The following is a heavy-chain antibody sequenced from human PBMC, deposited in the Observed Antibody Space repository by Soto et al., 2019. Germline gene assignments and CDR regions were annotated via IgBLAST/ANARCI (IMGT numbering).Heavy chain of an antibody. J-gene: IGHJ6*03. CDR2: IYPGDSDT. CDR3: VRGGSTRYYYYYYMDV. CDR1: GYSFTSYW. D-gene: IGHD2-2*01. V-gene: IGHV5-51*01. Sequence: PGESLKISCKGSGYSFTSYWIGWVRQMPGKGLEWMGIIYPGDSDTRYSPSFQGQVTISADKSISTAYLQWSSLKASDTAMYYCVRGGSTRYYYYYYMDVWGKGTTVTVSS.